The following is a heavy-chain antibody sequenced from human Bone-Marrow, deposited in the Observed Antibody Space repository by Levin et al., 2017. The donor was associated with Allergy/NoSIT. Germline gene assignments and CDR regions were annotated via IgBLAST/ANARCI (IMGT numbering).Heavy chain of an antibody. Sequence: SLKISCVASGFTFSGDAMHWVRQPPGKGLESVGVISEDGSNKYYADTVKGRFTISRDNSKNTLYLQMNNLRLEDTAVYYCARDVPSGYNMITFGGGQGTLVTVSS. J-gene: IGHJ4*02. CDR2: ISEDGSNK. CDR3: ARDVPSGYNMITFG. D-gene: IGHD3-16*01. V-gene: IGHV3-30-3*01. CDR1: GFTFSGDA.